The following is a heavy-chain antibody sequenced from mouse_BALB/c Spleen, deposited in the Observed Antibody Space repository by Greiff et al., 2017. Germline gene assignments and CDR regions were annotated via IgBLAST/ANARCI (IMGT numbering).Heavy chain of an antibody. CDR3: ARSGGKNFDY. CDR1: GYTFTSYW. D-gene: IGHD2-1*01. V-gene: IGHV1-69*02. CDR2: IDPSDSET. J-gene: IGHJ2*01. Sequence: QVQLQQSGAELVKPGAPVKLSCKASGYTFTSYWMNWVKQRPGRGLEWIGRIDPSDSETHYNQKFKDKATLTVDKSSSTAYIQLSSLTSEDSAVYYCARSGGKNFDYWGQGTTLTVSS.